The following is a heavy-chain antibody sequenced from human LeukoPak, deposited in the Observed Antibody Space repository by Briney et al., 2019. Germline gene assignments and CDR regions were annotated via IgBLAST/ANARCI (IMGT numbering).Heavy chain of an antibody. Sequence: SETLSLTCTVSGGSISTPGQYWGWIRQPPGKGLEWIGSLYHSGSTYYKPSLKSRATISVDKSKNQCSLKLRSVTAADTAVYYCARHALATVTDPSFDYWGQGTLVTVSS. D-gene: IGHD2-21*02. J-gene: IGHJ4*02. CDR1: GGSISTPGQY. V-gene: IGHV4-39*01. CDR3: ARHALATVTDPSFDY. CDR2: LYHSGST.